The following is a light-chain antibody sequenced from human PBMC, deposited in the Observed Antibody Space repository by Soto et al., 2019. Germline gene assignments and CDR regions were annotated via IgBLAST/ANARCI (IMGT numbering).Light chain of an antibody. J-gene: IGLJ2*01. V-gene: IGLV3-1*01. CDR3: QAWDSSTVV. CDR2: QDS. CDR1: KLRNKY. Sequence: SYELTQPPSVSVSPGQTASITCSGYKLRNKYACWYQQKPGQSPVLVIYQDSKRPSGIPERFSGSNSGNTATLTISGTQAMDEADYYCQAWDSSTVVFGGGTKLTVL.